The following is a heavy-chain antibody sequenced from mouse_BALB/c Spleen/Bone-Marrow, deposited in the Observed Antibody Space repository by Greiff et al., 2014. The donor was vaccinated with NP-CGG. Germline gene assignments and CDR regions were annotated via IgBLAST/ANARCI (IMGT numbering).Heavy chain of an antibody. J-gene: IGHJ4*01. D-gene: IGHD1-1*01. CDR3: ARRLRSAMDY. CDR2: IDPANGNT. V-gene: IGHV14-3*02. Sequence: VHVKQSGAELVKPGASVKLSCTASGFNIKDTYIHWVKQRPEQGLEWIGRIDPANGNTKYDPKFQGKATITADTSSNTAYLQLSSLTSEDTAVYYCARRLRSAMDYWGQGTSVTVPS. CDR1: GFNIKDTY.